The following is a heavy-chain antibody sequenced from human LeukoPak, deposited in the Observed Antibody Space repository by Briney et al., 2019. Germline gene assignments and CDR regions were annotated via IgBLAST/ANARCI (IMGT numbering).Heavy chain of an antibody. CDR1: GYSITRGYF. Sequence: SETLSLTCTVSGYSITRGYFWGWIRQSPGKGLEWIASMFHSGSTYYNPSLKSRVTMSVDTSKNQFSLRLSSVTAADTAVYYCARGERYYYYYYMDVWGKGTTVTISS. D-gene: IGHD1-26*01. V-gene: IGHV4-38-2*02. CDR3: ARGERYYYYYYMDV. J-gene: IGHJ6*03. CDR2: MFHSGST.